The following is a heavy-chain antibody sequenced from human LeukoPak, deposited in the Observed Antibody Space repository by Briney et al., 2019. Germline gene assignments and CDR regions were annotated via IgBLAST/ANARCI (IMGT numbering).Heavy chain of an antibody. J-gene: IGHJ4*02. CDR1: GFTFSSYS. Sequence: GGSLRLSCAASGFTFSSYSMNWGRQAPGKGLEWVSSISSSSYIYYADSVKGRFTISRDNAKNSLYLQMNSLSVEDTALYYFARSRHSYDSTGFPHYWGKGNLVTVSS. D-gene: IGHD3-22*01. CDR3: ARSRHSYDSTGFPHY. CDR2: ISSSSYI. V-gene: IGHV3-21*04.